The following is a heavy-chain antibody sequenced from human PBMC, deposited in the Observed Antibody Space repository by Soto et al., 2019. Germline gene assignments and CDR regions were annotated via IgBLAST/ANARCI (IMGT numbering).Heavy chain of an antibody. Sequence: EVQLVESGGGLVKPGGSLRLSCAASGFTFSSYSMNWVRQAPGKGLEWVSSISSSSSYIYYADSVKGRFTISRDNAKNSLYLQMNSLRAEDMAVYYCARDYGIWFGEFEIYYFEYWGQGTLVTVSS. CDR1: GFTFSSYS. D-gene: IGHD3-10*01. CDR3: ARDYGIWFGEFEIYYFEY. CDR2: ISSSSSYI. J-gene: IGHJ4*02. V-gene: IGHV3-21*01.